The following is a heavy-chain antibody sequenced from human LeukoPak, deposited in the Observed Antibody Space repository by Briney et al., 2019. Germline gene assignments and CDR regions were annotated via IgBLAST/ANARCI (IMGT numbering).Heavy chain of an antibody. CDR3: ARSEGEQLLANDAFDI. V-gene: IGHV3-48*02. D-gene: IGHD6-6*01. CDR1: GFTFSSYS. CDR2: ISSSSSTI. Sequence: GGSLRLSCAASGFTFSSYSMNWVRQAPGKGLEWVSYISSSSSTIHYADSVKGRFTISRDNAKNSLYLQMNSLRDEDTAVYYCARSEGEQLLANDAFDIWGQGTMVTVSS. J-gene: IGHJ3*02.